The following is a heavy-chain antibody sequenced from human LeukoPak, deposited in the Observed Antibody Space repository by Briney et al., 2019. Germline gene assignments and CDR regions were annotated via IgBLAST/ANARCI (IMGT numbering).Heavy chain of an antibody. V-gene: IGHV3-23*01. CDR3: AKGGSHYDYVWGSYRPGDFDY. CDR1: GFTFSSYG. Sequence: PGGSLRLSCAASGFTFSSYGMSWVRQAPGKGLEWVSAISGCGGSTYYADSVKGRFTISRDNSMNTLYLQMNSLRAEDTAVYYCAKGGSHYDYVWGSYRPGDFDYWGQGTLVTVSS. CDR2: ISGCGGST. J-gene: IGHJ4*02. D-gene: IGHD3-16*02.